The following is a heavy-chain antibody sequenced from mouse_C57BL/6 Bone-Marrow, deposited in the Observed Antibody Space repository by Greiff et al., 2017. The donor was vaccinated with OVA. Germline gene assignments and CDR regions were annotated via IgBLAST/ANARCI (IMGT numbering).Heavy chain of an antibody. CDR1: GYTFTSYW. V-gene: IGHV1-72*01. Sequence: VQLQQPGAELVKSGASVKLSCKASGYTFTSYWMHWLKQRPGRGLEWIGRIDPNSGGTKYNEKFKSKATLTVDKPSSTAYMQLSSLTSEDSAVYYCARKEVIYYGNYVAWCAYWGQGTLVTVSA. CDR2: IDPNSGGT. D-gene: IGHD2-1*01. CDR3: ARKEVIYYGNYVAWCAY. J-gene: IGHJ3*01.